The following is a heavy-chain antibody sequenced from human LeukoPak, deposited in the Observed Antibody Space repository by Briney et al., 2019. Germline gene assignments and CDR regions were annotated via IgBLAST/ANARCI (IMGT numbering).Heavy chain of an antibody. D-gene: IGHD3-16*02. CDR3: AKLITFGGVIAPKIDI. Sequence: GGSLRLSCAASGFTFSSYAMSWVRQAPGKGLEWVSAISGSGGSTYYADSVKGRFTISRDNSKNTLYLQMNSLRAEDTAVYYCAKLITFGGVIAPKIDIWGQGAMVTVSS. CDR1: GFTFSSYA. CDR2: ISGSGGST. J-gene: IGHJ3*02. V-gene: IGHV3-23*01.